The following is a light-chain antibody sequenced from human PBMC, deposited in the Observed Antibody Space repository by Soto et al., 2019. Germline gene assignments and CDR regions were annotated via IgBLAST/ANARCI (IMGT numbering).Light chain of an antibody. CDR2: ATS. CDR3: QQSYSTPTWT. J-gene: IGKJ1*01. V-gene: IGKV1-39*01. CDR1: QSISTY. Sequence: DIQMTQSPSSLSASVGDRVTITCRASQSISTYLHWYQQKPGTAPKLLIYATSNLQSGVPSRFSGSGSGTDFTLTISSLQPEDFATYYCQQSYSTPTWTFGQGTKVDIK.